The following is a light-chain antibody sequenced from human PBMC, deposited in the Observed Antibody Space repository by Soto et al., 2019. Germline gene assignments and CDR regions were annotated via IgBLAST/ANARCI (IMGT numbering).Light chain of an antibody. CDR1: QSVSSSY. V-gene: IGKV3-20*01. CDR2: GAS. J-gene: IGKJ1*01. CDR3: QQYGSSPWT. Sequence: EIVLTQSPGTLSLSPGERATLSCRASQSVSSSYLAWYQQKPGQAPRLRIYGASSRATGIPDRFSGSGSGPDFTLTISRLEPEDFAGYYCQQYGSSPWTFGQGTKVEI.